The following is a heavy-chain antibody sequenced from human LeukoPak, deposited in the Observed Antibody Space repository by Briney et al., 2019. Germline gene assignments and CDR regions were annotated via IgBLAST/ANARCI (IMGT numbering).Heavy chain of an antibody. V-gene: IGHV1-69*13. CDR2: IIPIFGTA. CDR3: ARTYCGGDCYPGGNYYIDY. J-gene: IGHJ4*02. D-gene: IGHD2-21*02. Sequence: SVKVSCKASGGTFSSYAISWVRQAPGQGLEWMGGIIPIFGTANYAQKFQGRVTITADESTSTAYMELSSLRSEDTAVYYCARTYCGGDCYPGGNYYIDYWGQGTLVTVSS. CDR1: GGTFSSYA.